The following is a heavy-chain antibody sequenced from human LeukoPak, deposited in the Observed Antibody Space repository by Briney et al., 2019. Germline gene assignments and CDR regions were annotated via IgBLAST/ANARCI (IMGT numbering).Heavy chain of an antibody. J-gene: IGHJ4*02. CDR3: VRVWGHSGYDYFPFDY. Sequence: GGSLRLSCAASGFTSSTYTMNWVRQAPGKGLEWVSSINGDGRYIYYADSMKGRFTISRDDAKNSLYLQMNSLRAEDTAMYYCVRVWGHSGYDYFPFDYWGQGTLVTVSS. D-gene: IGHD5-12*01. V-gene: IGHV3-21*01. CDR1: GFTSSTYT. CDR2: INGDGRYI.